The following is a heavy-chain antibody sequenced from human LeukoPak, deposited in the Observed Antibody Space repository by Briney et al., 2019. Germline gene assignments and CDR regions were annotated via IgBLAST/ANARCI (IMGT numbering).Heavy chain of an antibody. D-gene: IGHD1-14*01. CDR2: IYSGGTI. CDR3: ARGVEPLAANTLAY. V-gene: IGHV3-53*01. J-gene: IGHJ4*02. CDR1: GFSVGTNY. Sequence: GGSLRLSCAASGFSVGTNYMSWVRQAPGKGLEWVSVIYSGGTIRYADSVKGRFTISRDNSRDTLHLQMNSLRVDDTAVYYCARGVEPLAANTLAYWGQGTLVTVSS.